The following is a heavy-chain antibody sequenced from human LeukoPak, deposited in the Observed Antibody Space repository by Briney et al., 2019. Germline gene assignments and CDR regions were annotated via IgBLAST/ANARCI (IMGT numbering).Heavy chain of an antibody. CDR3: ARGIYGDYVGY. D-gene: IGHD4-17*01. Sequence: PGGSLRLSCAASGFTFSSYDMHWVRQATGKGLEWVSVIGTAGDTYYPGSVKGRFTISRENAKNSLYLQMNSLRAGDTAAYYCARGIYGDYVGYWGQGTLVTVSS. V-gene: IGHV3-13*01. CDR1: GFTFSSYD. J-gene: IGHJ4*02. CDR2: IGTAGDT.